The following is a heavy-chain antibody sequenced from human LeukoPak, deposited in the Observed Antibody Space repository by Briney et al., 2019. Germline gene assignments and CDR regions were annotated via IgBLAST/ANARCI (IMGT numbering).Heavy chain of an antibody. J-gene: IGHJ4*02. CDR3: ARDGVAVAGSELPPYYFDY. CDR2: IYYSGST. V-gene: IGHV4-59*12. D-gene: IGHD6-19*01. Sequence: SETLSLTCTVSGGSISSYYWSWIRQPPGKGLEWNGYIYYSGSTNYNPSLKSRVTISVDTSKNQFSLKLSSVTAADTAVYYCARDGVAVAGSELPPYYFDYWGQGTLVTVSS. CDR1: GGSISSYY.